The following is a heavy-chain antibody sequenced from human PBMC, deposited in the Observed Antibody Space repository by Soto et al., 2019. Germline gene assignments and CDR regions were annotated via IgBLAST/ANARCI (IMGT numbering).Heavy chain of an antibody. V-gene: IGHV3-33*01. D-gene: IGHD3-10*01. Sequence: PGGSLRLSCAASGFTFSSYGMHWVRQAPGKGLEWVAVIWYDGSNKYYADSVKGRFTISRDNSKNTPYLQMNSLRAEDTAVYYCARDDGSGSSLDYWGQGTLVTVSS. CDR3: ARDDGSGSSLDY. CDR1: GFTFSSYG. J-gene: IGHJ4*02. CDR2: IWYDGSNK.